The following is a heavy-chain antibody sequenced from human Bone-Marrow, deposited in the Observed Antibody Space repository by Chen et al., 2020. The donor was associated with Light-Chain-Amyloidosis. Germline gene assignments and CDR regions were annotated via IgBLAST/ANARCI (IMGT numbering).Heavy chain of an antibody. Sequence: QVQLVESGGGVVQPGRSLRLSCAASGFTFSSYGMHWVRQAPGKGLEWVGVIWYDGSNKYYADSVKGRFTISRDDSKNTLYLQMNSLRADDTAVYYCARENYYDSSGYGYWGQGTLVTVSS. CDR1: GFTFSSYG. CDR2: IWYDGSNK. J-gene: IGHJ4*02. CDR3: ARENYYDSSGYGY. D-gene: IGHD3-22*01. V-gene: IGHV3-33*01.